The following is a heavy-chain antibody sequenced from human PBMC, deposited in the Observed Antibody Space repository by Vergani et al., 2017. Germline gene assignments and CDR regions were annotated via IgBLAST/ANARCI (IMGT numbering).Heavy chain of an antibody. J-gene: IGHJ6*03. D-gene: IGHD5-12*01. V-gene: IGHV4-31*03. CDR3: AREWNGGYVDYYYYMDV. CDR1: GGSISSGGYY. Sequence: QVQLQESGPGLVKPSQTLSLTCTVSGGSISSGGYYWSWIRQHPGKGLEWIGNIYYSGNTYYNPSLKSRLTISVDTSKNQFSLKLSSVTAADTAVYYCAREWNGGYVDYYYYMDVWGKGTTVTVSS. CDR2: IYYSGNT.